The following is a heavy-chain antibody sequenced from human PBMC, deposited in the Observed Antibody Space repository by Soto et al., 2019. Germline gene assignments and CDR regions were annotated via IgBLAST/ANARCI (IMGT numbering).Heavy chain of an antibody. Sequence: QVQLVQSGGEMKKPGASVKVSCKASGYTFNSYGISWVRQAPGQGLEWMGWIRVKNGNTNYAQNFQGRFTMTTDTSTSTAYMELRSLRSDDTAVYYCARGPTVGDIWGQGTMVTVS. CDR3: ARGPTVGDI. CDR1: GYTFNSYG. D-gene: IGHD3-16*01. CDR2: IRVKNGNT. J-gene: IGHJ3*02. V-gene: IGHV1-18*01.